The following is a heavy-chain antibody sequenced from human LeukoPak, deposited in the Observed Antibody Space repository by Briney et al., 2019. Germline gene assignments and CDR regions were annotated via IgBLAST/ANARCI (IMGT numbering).Heavy chain of an antibody. CDR3: ASPLDCSGGSCFSPSDY. CDR2: ISSSSSTI. Sequence: PGGSLRLSCAASGFTFSGYYMSWIRQAPGKGLEWVSYISSSSSTIYYADSVKGRFTISRDNAKNSLYLQMNSLRAEDTAVYYCASPLDCSGGSCFSPSDYWGQGTLVTVSS. D-gene: IGHD2-15*01. V-gene: IGHV3-11*04. CDR1: GFTFSGYY. J-gene: IGHJ4*02.